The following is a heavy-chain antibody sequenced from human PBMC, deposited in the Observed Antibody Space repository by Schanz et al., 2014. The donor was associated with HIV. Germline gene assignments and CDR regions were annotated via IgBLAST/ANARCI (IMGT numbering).Heavy chain of an antibody. CDR2: ISSGGGRT. J-gene: IGHJ4*02. CDR3: ANEEVPNDY. V-gene: IGHV3-23*01. CDR1: GLTLSSYG. Sequence: EVQVLESGGDLVQPGGSLRLSCAASGLTLSSYGMSWVRQAPGKGLEWVSIISSGGGRTYYADSVKGRFTISRDNSKNTLYLQMSSLRVEDTAVYYCANEEVPNDYWGQGTLVTVSS.